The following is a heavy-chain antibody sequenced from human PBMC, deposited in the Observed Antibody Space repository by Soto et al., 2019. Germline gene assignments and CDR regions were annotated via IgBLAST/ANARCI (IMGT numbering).Heavy chain of an antibody. J-gene: IGHJ6*02. D-gene: IGHD2-21*02. CDR2: IKSKTDGGTT. V-gene: IGHV3-15*07. CDR3: TTDFPSGDNYYYYGMDV. CDR1: GFTFSHAW. Sequence: GGSLRLSCAASGFTFSHAWMNWVRQAPGKGLEWVGRIKSKTDGGTTDYAAPVKGRFTISRDDSKNTLYLQMNSLKTEDTAVYYCTTDFPSGDNYYYYGMDVWGQGTTVTVSS.